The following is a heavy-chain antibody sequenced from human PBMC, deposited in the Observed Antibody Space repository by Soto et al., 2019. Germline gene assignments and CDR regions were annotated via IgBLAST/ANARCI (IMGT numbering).Heavy chain of an antibody. CDR2: VYYGGTT. J-gene: IGHJ4*02. V-gene: IGHV4-39*01. Sequence: QLQLQESGPGLVKPSETLSLTCVVSGGSISGSNYYWGWIRQSPGKGLEWIGGVYYGGTTYYNPSLKSRVSMSVDTSKNQFSLKVSSVTAADTAVYYCARGISYGGDFDYWGRGTLVTVSS. CDR3: ARGISYGGDFDY. CDR1: GGSISGSNYY. D-gene: IGHD3-16*01.